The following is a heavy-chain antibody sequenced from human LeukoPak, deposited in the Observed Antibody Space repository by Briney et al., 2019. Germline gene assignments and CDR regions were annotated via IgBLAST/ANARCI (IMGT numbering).Heavy chain of an antibody. CDR3: ARDSGYGSGSYIPVRDY. CDR2: INHSGST. J-gene: IGHJ4*02. Sequence: PSETLSLTCAVYGGSFSGYYWSWIRQPPGKGLEWIGEINHSGSTNYNPSLKSRVTISVDTSKNQFSLKLSSVTAADTAVYYCARDSGYGSGSYIPVRDYWGQGTLVTVSS. D-gene: IGHD3-10*01. CDR1: GGSFSGYY. V-gene: IGHV4-34*01.